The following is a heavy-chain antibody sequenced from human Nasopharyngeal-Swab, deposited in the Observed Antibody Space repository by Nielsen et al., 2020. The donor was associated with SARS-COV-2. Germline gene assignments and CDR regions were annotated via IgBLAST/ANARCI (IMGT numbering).Heavy chain of an antibody. J-gene: IGHJ3*02. CDR2: INFGGHA. Sequence: GESLKISCAASGFTLNFGMSWVRQAAGKGLEWVSAINFGGHAFYLDSVKGRFTISKDNSKNTLYLQMDSLRPEDTAVYFYVKEVSRTTGYDEAFEIWGQGTEVIVSS. V-gene: IGHV3-23*01. CDR3: VKEVSRTTGYDEAFEI. D-gene: IGHD5-12*01. CDR1: GFTLNFG.